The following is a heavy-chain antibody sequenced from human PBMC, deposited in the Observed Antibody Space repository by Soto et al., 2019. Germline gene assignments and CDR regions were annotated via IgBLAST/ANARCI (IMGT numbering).Heavy chain of an antibody. CDR2: IIPIFGTA. J-gene: IGHJ4*02. Sequence: ASVKVSCKASGGTFSSYAISWVRQAPGQGLEWMGGIIPIFGTANYAQKFQGRVTITADESTSTAYMELSSLRSEDTAVYYCARTTGFGDWSPIDYWGQGTLVTVSS. D-gene: IGHD3-10*01. CDR1: GGTFSSYA. V-gene: IGHV1-69*13. CDR3: ARTTGFGDWSPIDY.